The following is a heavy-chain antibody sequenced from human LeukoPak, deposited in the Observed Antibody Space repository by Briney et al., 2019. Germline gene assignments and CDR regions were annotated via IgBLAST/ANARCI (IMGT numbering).Heavy chain of an antibody. V-gene: IGHV3-30*02. CDR1: GFTFSNYG. Sequence: GGTLRLSCAASGFTFSNYGMHWVRQAPGKGLEWLAFIRYDGSNTYYADSVKGRFTVSRDDSKNTLYLQMNSLRGDDTAVYYCAKDGTSYYYIYYWGQGTLVTVSS. CDR3: AKDGTSYYYIYY. D-gene: IGHD2/OR15-2a*01. CDR2: IRYDGSNT. J-gene: IGHJ4*02.